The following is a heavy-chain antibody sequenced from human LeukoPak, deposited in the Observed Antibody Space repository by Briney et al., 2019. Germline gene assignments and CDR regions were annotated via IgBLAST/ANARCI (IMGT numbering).Heavy chain of an antibody. CDR1: GFSFSKYW. V-gene: IGHV3-74*01. D-gene: IGHD3-9*01. CDR3: ARDFDMGITPGDDFDF. J-gene: IGHJ4*02. CDR2: IKEDGTYT. Sequence: GGSLRLSCAASGFSFSKYWMHWVRQTPGEGLVWVSRIKEDGTYTSYADSVKGRLTISRDNARNTVFLQMNSLRAEDTAVYYCARDFDMGITPGDDFDFWGQGTLVTVSS.